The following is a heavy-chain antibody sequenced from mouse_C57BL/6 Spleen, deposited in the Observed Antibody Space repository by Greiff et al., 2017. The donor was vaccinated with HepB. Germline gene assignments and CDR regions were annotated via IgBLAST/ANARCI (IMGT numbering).Heavy chain of an antibody. CDR2: INPSSGYT. D-gene: IGHD1-1*01. J-gene: IGHJ4*01. V-gene: IGHV1-7*01. CDR1: GYTFTSYW. Sequence: QVQLQQSGAELAKPGASVKLSCKASGYTFTSYWMHWVKQRPGQGLEWIGYINPSSGYTKYNQKFKDKATLTADKSSSTAYMHLSSLTYEDSAVYYCASYYGSSYYAMDYWGQGTSVTVSS. CDR3: ASYYGSSYYAMDY.